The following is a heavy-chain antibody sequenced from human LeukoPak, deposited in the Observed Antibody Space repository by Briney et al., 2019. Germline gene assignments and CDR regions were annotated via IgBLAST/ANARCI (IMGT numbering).Heavy chain of an antibody. Sequence: ASVKVSCKASGGTFSSYAISWVRQAPGQGLEWMGWISAYNGNTNYAQKLQGRVTMTTDTSTSTAYMELRSLRSDDTAVYYCARDYVWGSYRLFDYWGQGTLVTVSS. CDR1: GGTFSSYA. D-gene: IGHD3-16*02. V-gene: IGHV1-18*01. CDR2: ISAYNGNT. J-gene: IGHJ4*02. CDR3: ARDYVWGSYRLFDY.